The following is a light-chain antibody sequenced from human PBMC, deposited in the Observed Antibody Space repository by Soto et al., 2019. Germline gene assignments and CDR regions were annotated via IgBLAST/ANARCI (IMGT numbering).Light chain of an antibody. J-gene: IGLJ1*01. Sequence: QSALAQPASVSGSPGQSVAISCTGTSSDVGAYNYVSWYQQHPGKAPKLLLSEVSNRPSGVSDRFSGSKSGNTASLTTSGPQAEDEADYYCSSLRTSCTHVFGTGTKVTVL. CDR3: SSLRTSCTHV. CDR1: SSDVGAYNY. CDR2: EVS. V-gene: IGLV2-14*01.